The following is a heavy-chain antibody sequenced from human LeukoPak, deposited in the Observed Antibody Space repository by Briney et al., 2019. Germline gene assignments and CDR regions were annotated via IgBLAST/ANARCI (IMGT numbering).Heavy chain of an antibody. CDR1: GYTFTGYY. D-gene: IGHD3-3*01. CDR3: ASLYYDFPDAFDI. J-gene: IGHJ3*02. V-gene: IGHV1-2*06. Sequence: GASVKVSCKASGYTFTGYYMHWVRQAPGPGLEWVGRINPNSGGTNYAQKFQGRVTMTRDTSISTAYMELSRLRSDDTAVYYCASLYYDFPDAFDIWGQGTMVTVSS. CDR2: INPNSGGT.